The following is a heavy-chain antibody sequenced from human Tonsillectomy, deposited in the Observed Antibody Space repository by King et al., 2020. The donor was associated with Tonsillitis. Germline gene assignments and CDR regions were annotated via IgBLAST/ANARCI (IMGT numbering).Heavy chain of an antibody. CDR3: AKEGEVVPAAIWGYYYYYMDV. V-gene: IGHV3-30*18. Sequence: VQLVESGGGVVQPGRSLRLSCAASGFTFSSYGMHWLRHAPRTRLALVPVISYARSNKYYADSVKGRFTISRDNSKNTRYLQVNSLRAEDTAVYFCAKEGEVVPAAIWGYYYYYMDVWGKGTTVTVSS. D-gene: IGHD2-2*02. CDR2: ISYARSNK. CDR1: GFTFSSYG. J-gene: IGHJ6*03.